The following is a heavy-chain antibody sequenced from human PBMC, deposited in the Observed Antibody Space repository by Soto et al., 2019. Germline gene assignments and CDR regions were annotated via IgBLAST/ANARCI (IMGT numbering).Heavy chain of an antibody. V-gene: IGHV5-10-1*01. Sequence: PGESLKISCEGSGYSFTSSWITWVRQMPGKGLEWMGRIDPSDSYTDYSPSFQGHVTISADKSISTAYLQWSSLKASDTAMYYCARLTNNCFDPWGQGTLVTVSS. CDR3: ARLTNNCFDP. CDR2: IDPSDSYT. CDR1: GYSFTSSW. J-gene: IGHJ5*02.